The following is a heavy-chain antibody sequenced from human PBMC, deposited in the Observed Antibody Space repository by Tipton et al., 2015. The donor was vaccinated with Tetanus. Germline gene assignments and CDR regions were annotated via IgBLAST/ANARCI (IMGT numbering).Heavy chain of an antibody. Sequence: TLSLTCNVSGGSISGSYWNWIRQPPGKGLEWIGYVYYNGNTHYNPALKSRVTISVDTSKNQFSLKLSSVTAADTAIYYCARANYDLPKKGPFDSWGQGTLVIVSS. CDR1: GGSISGSY. V-gene: IGHV4-59*01. CDR2: VYYNGNT. CDR3: ARANYDLPKKGPFDS. D-gene: IGHD3-3*01. J-gene: IGHJ4*02.